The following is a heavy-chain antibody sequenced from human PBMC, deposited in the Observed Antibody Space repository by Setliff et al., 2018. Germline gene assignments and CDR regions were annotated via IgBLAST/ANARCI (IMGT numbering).Heavy chain of an antibody. Sequence: PSETLSLTCAVSGNSISSGYCWGWIRQPPGKGLECIGSIYHSGSTFYHPSLKSRVTISLETSKNQFSLKLRSVTAADTAVYYCARPHGGDYAFDIWGQGRMVTVSS. CDR2: IYHSGST. D-gene: IGHD3-16*01. CDR1: GNSISSGYC. J-gene: IGHJ3*02. CDR3: ARPHGGDYAFDI. V-gene: IGHV4-38-2*01.